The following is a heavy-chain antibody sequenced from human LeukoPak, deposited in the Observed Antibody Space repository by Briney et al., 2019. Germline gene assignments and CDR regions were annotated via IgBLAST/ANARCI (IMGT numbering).Heavy chain of an antibody. CDR1: GYTFTSYG. Sequence: ASVMVSCKASGYTFTSYGISWVRQAPGQGLEWMRWFSAYNGNTRYAQKIQGRVTMTTETSTSTAYMELRSLRSDDTAVYYCARVAVVTPEYFHHWGQGTLVTVSS. V-gene: IGHV1-18*01. CDR2: FSAYNGNT. D-gene: IGHD4-23*01. J-gene: IGHJ1*01. CDR3: ARVAVVTPEYFHH.